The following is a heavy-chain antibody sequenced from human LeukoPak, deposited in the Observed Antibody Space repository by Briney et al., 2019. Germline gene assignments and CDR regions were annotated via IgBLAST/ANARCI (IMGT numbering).Heavy chain of an antibody. CDR2: ISYDGSNK. J-gene: IGHJ6*02. D-gene: IGHD5-12*01. V-gene: IGHV3-30*18. CDR3: AKDLGLRDGYDSPYYYYGMDV. CDR1: GFTFSSYG. Sequence: GGSLRLSCAASGFTFSSYGMHWVRQAPGKGLEWVAVISYDGSNKYYADSVKGRFTISRDNSKNTLYLQINSLRAEDTAVYYCAKDLGLRDGYDSPYYYYGMDVWGQGTTVTVSS.